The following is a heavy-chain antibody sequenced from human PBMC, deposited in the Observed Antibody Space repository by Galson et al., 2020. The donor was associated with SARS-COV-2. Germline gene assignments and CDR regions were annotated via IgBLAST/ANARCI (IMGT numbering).Heavy chain of an antibody. V-gene: IGHV4-61*02. CDR2: IYMSGST. CDR1: GGSISSGFYY. J-gene: IGHJ5*02. D-gene: IGHD3-22*01. CDR3: ARGQVSGYSNYFDP. Sequence: SETLSLTCTVSGGSISSGFYYWTWIRQPAGKGPEWLGRIYMSGSTNSNPSLRSRVTISVDTSKNQFSLKLRSVTAADTAVYYCARGQVSGYSNYFDPWGQGTLVTVSS.